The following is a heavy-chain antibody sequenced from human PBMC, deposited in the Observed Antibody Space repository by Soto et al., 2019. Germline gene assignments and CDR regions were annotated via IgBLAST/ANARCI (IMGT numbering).Heavy chain of an antibody. V-gene: IGHV3-53*02. Sequence: EVQLVETGGDLIQPGGSLRLSCAASGFTVSSDSMTWVRQAPGKGLEWISIIYSDNNTDYADSVKGRFSISRDTSKNILYLQMNSLRAEDTEEYYCARPYSAMGVWGQGTTVTVSS. CDR3: ARPYSAMGV. J-gene: IGHJ6*02. CDR1: GFTVSSDS. CDR2: IYSDNNT.